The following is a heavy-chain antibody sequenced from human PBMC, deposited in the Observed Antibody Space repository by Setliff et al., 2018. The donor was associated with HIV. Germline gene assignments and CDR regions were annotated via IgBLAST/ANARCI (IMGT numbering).Heavy chain of an antibody. CDR2: ISSSGSTI. CDR3: ARDGVQCQLPLDY. V-gene: IGHV3-11*04. Sequence: PGGSLRLSCAASGFNFGDYYMTWVRQAPGKGLEWVSYISSSGSTIYYADSVKGRFTISRDNAKNSLYLQMNSLRAEDTAVYYCARDGVQCQLPLDYWGQGTLVTVSS. J-gene: IGHJ4*02. CDR1: GFNFGDYY. D-gene: IGHD2-2*01.